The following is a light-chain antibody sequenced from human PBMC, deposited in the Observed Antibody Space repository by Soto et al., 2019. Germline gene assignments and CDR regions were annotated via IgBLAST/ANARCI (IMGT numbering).Light chain of an antibody. J-gene: IGKJ1*01. CDR3: QHYNSYSEA. CDR1: QTISSW. V-gene: IGKV1-5*03. CDR2: KAS. Sequence: DLQLTHSPWTHXAWLVSRLPINCXASQTISSWLAWYQQKPGKAPKLLIYKASTLKSGVPSRFSGSGSGTEFTLTISSLQPDDFATYYCQHYNSYSEAFGQGTKVDIK.